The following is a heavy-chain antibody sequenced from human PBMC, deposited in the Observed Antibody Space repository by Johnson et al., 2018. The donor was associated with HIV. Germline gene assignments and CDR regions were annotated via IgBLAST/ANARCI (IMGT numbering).Heavy chain of an antibody. V-gene: IGHV3-66*01. CDR1: GFSVSNTY. D-gene: IGHD4-17*01. CDR3: ARGGDYDEGAFDI. Sequence: MMLVESGGGLVQPGGSLSLSCGASGFSVSNTYMNWVRQAPGKGLEWVSVISGSGGSTYYADSVKGRFTISRDNSKNTLYLQMNSLRAEDTAVYYCARGGDYDEGAFDIWGQGTMVTVSS. J-gene: IGHJ3*02. CDR2: ISGSGGST.